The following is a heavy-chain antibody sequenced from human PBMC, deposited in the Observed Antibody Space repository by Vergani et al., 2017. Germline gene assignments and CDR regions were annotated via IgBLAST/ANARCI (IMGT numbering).Heavy chain of an antibody. CDR2: ISGSGGST. CDR1: GFTFSSYA. J-gene: IGHJ6*02. Sequence: EVQLLESGGGLVQPGGSLRLSCAASGFTFSSYAMSWVRQVPGKGLEWVSAISGSGGSTYYADSVKGRFTISRDNAKNSLYLQMNSLRAEDTAVYYCARYLQWPQYPRPKYGMDVWGQGTTVTVSS. CDR3: ARYLQWPQYPRPKYGMDV. D-gene: IGHD6-19*01. V-gene: IGHV3-23*01.